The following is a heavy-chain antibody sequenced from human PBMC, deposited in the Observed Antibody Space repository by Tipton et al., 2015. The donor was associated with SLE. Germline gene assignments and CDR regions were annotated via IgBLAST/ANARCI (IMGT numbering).Heavy chain of an antibody. Sequence: TLSLICTVSGGSISSYYWSWIRQPPGKGLEWIGYIYYSGSTNYNPSLKSRVTISVDTSKNQVSLKLSSVTAADTAVYYCAREGLGYFDLWGRGTLVTVSS. J-gene: IGHJ2*01. CDR3: AREGLGYFDL. D-gene: IGHD3/OR15-3a*01. V-gene: IGHV4-59*01. CDR2: IYYSGST. CDR1: GGSISSYY.